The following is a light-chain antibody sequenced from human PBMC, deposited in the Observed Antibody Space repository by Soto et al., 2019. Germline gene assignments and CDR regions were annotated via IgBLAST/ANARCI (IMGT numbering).Light chain of an antibody. CDR2: VSS. Sequence: IQMTQSPSFFSASVGDSLIITCRASQGIRNDLDWYQQKPGKAPKLLIYVSSNLQSGVSSRFSGSGSDTEFTLTINSPQPEDFATYYCQKYNRYSWTFGQGTKVDIK. J-gene: IGKJ1*01. CDR1: QGIRND. V-gene: IGKV1-17*01. CDR3: QKYNRYSWT.